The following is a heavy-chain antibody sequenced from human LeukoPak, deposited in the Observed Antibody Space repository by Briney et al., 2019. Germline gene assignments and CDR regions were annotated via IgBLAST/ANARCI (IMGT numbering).Heavy chain of an antibody. V-gene: IGHV3-74*03. Sequence: PGGSLRLSCAASGFTFLTYYMHWVRQAPGKGLVWVSRINTDGSSTTYADSVKGRFTISRDNSKNTLYLQMNSLRAEDTAVYYCAKEIEGTTVTTGYWGQGTLVTVSS. D-gene: IGHD4-17*01. CDR3: AKEIEGTTVTTGY. CDR2: INTDGSST. J-gene: IGHJ4*02. CDR1: GFTFLTYY.